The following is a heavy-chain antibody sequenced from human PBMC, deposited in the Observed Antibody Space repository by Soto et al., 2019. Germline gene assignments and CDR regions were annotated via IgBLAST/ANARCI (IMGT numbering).Heavy chain of an antibody. Sequence: SETLSLTCAVSGDSISSIKWWSWVRQPPGKGLEWIGEIYHSGSTNYNPSLKSRVIISVDTSKNQFSLKLSSVTAADTAVYYCARAIGSNYDGTYSHYYSMDVWGQGTTVTVSS. V-gene: IGHV4-4*02. J-gene: IGHJ6*02. CDR2: IYHSGST. D-gene: IGHD4-4*01. CDR3: ARAIGSNYDGTYSHYYSMDV. CDR1: GDSISSIKW.